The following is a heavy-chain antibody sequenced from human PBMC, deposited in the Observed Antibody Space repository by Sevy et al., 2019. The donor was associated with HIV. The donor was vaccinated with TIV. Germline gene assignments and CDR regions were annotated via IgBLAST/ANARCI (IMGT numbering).Heavy chain of an antibody. V-gene: IGHV3-23*01. CDR2: ISGSGTRT. CDR3: AKGGGGHYDPDEIAYYFYYYNMDV. J-gene: IGHJ6*03. CDR1: GFSFDSYG. D-gene: IGHD3-22*01. Sequence: GGSLRLSCAVSGFSFDSYGMTWVRQAPGKGLEWVSAISGSGTRTYYADSVKGRFIISRANSKNTPDLQMNSLRAEDTAIYYCAKGGGGHYDPDEIAYYFYYYNMDVWGKGTTVTVSS.